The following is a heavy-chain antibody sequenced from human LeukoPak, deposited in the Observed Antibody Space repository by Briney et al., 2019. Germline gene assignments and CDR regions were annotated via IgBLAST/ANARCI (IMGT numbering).Heavy chain of an antibody. CDR2: IYPGDSDT. CDR3: ASHLGAKEMATTRGYYYGMDV. V-gene: IGHV5-51*01. D-gene: IGHD5-24*01. J-gene: IGHJ6*02. CDR1: GYSFTSYW. Sequence: GESLKISCKGSGYSFTSYWIGWVRQMPGKGLEWMGIIYPGDSDTRYSPSFQGQVTISADKSISTAYLQWSSLKASDTAMYYCASHLGAKEMATTRGYYYGMDVWGQGTTVTVSS.